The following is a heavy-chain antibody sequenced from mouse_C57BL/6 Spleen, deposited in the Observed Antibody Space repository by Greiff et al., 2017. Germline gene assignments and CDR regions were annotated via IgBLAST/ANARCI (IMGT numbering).Heavy chain of an antibody. CDR3: AREGGNWDGAFAY. J-gene: IGHJ3*01. V-gene: IGHV1-39*01. CDR1: GYSFTDYN. D-gene: IGHD4-1*01. CDR2: INPNYGTT. Sequence: EVKLQESGPELVKPGASVKISCKASGYSFTDYNMNWVKQSNGKSLEWIGVINPNYGTTSYNQKFKGKATLTVDQSSSTAYMQRNSLTSEDSAVYYCAREGGNWDGAFAYWGQGTLVTVSA.